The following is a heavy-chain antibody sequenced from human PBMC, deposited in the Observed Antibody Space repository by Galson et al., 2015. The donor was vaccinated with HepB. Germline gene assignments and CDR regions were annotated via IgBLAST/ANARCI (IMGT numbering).Heavy chain of an antibody. CDR3: ARDQWEDGLKMIGSFQH. CDR1: GYTFTSYY. D-gene: IGHD1-26*01. V-gene: IGHV1-46*04. Sequence: SVKVSCKASGYTFTSYYMHWVRQAPGQGLEWMGIINPSGGSTSYAQKLQGRVTMTRDTSTSTVYMELSSLRSEDTAVYYCARDQWEDGLKMIGSFQHWGQGTLVTVSS. CDR2: INPSGGST. J-gene: IGHJ1*01.